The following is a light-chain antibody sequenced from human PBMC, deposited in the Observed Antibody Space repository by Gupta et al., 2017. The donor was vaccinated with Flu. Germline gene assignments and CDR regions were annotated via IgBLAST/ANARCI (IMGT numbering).Light chain of an antibody. Sequence: PSPLSASVGDRVTITCRASQGISTYLRWYQQKPGKAPKLLIYAASNLQSGVPLRFSGSGSGTDFTLTISSLQPEDFVTYYCQQSYSTPRTFGQGTKVEIK. CDR3: QQSYSTPRT. CDR1: QGISTY. J-gene: IGKJ1*01. V-gene: IGKV1-39*01. CDR2: AAS.